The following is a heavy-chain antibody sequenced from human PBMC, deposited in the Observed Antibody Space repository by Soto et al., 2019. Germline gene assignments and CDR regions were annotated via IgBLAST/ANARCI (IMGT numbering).Heavy chain of an antibody. D-gene: IGHD3-10*01. Sequence: PGGSLRLSCAASGFTSSNYWMHWVCQAPGKGLVWVSRIKSDGSSTSYADSVKGRFTISRDNAKNTLDLQMHGLRAEDMAVYYCARSVRSGSFPYYYYAMDVWGQGTTVTVSS. CDR3: ARSVRSGSFPYYYYAMDV. CDR2: IKSDGSST. V-gene: IGHV3-74*01. J-gene: IGHJ6*02. CDR1: GFTSSNYW.